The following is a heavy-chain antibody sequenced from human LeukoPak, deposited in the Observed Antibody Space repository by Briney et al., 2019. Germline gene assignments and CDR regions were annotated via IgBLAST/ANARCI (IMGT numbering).Heavy chain of an antibody. D-gene: IGHD2-2*01. CDR1: GFTFSSHW. CDR2: VNSDVSST. Sequence: GRSLRLSCAASGFTFSSHWMHWVRQAPGKGLVWVSRVNSDVSSTTYADSVKGRFTVSRDNAKNTLYLQMNSLRAEDTAVYYCARLSCSSTSCSTYDYWGQGTLVTVSS. CDR3: ARLSCSSTSCSTYDY. J-gene: IGHJ4*02. V-gene: IGHV3-74*01.